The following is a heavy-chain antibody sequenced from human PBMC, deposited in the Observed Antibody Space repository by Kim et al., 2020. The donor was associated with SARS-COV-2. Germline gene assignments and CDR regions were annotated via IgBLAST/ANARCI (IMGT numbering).Heavy chain of an antibody. J-gene: IGHJ3*02. CDR1: GYTFTSYD. CDR2: MNPNSGNT. V-gene: IGHV1-8*01. D-gene: IGHD3-10*01. CDR3: ARGAYYYGSGSYLFVFVAFDI. Sequence: ASVKVSCKASGYTFTSYDINWVRQATGQGLEWMGWMNPNSGNTGYAQKFQGRVTMTRNTSISTAYMELSSLRSEDTAVYYCARGAYYYGSGSYLFVFVAFDIWGQGTMVTVSS.